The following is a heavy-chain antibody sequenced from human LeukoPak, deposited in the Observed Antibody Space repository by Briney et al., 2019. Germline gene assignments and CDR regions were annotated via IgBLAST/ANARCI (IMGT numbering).Heavy chain of an antibody. CDR3: ARLSDGYSYDYVWGTYRYSDY. CDR2: IYPDDSDI. D-gene: IGHD3-16*02. J-gene: IGHJ4*02. CDR1: GYSFTSYW. Sequence: GESLKISCKGSGYSFTSYWIGWVRQMPGKGLEWMGIIYPDDSDIRYSPSFQGQVTISADKSISTAYLQWSSLKASDTAMYYCARLSDGYSYDYVWGTYRYSDYWGQGTLVTVSS. V-gene: IGHV5-51*01.